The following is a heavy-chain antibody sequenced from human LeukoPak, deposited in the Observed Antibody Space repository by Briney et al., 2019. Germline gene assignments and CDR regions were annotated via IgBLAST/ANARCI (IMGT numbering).Heavy chain of an antibody. D-gene: IGHD3-22*01. J-gene: IGHJ4*02. CDR1: GGSISSSTCY. CDR2: IYYSGIT. V-gene: IGHV4-39*07. CDR3: ARVSYYDSSGYSTYYFDY. Sequence: KPSETLSLTCTVSGGSISSSTCYWGWIRQPPGKGLEWIGSIYYSGITYYNPSLKSRVTISVDTSKNQFSLNLSSVTAADTAVYYCARVSYYDSSGYSTYYFDYWGQGTLVTASS.